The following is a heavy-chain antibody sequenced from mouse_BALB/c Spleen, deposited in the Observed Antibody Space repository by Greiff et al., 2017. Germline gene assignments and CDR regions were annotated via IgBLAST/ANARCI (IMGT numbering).Heavy chain of an antibody. CDR3: ARGLRRPYYFDY. D-gene: IGHD2-4*01. Sequence: EVHLVESGPGLVKPSQSLSLTCTVTGYSITSDYAWNWIRQFPGNKLEWMGYISYSGSTSYNPSLKSRISITRDTSKNQFFLQLNSVTTEDTATYYCARGLRRPYYFDYWGQGTTLTVSS. CDR1: GYSITSDYA. V-gene: IGHV3-2*02. J-gene: IGHJ2*01. CDR2: ISYSGST.